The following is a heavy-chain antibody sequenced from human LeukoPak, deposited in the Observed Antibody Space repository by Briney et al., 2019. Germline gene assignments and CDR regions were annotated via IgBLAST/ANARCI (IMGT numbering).Heavy chain of an antibody. CDR1: GFTFSSYA. J-gene: IGHJ4*02. CDR2: ISYDGSNK. CDR3: ARAPAAAGYGYFDY. V-gene: IGHV3-30-3*01. Sequence: GGSLRLSCAASGFTFSSYAMHWVRQAPGKGLEWVAVISYDGSNKYYADSVKGRFTISRDNSKNTLYLQMNSLRAEDTAVYYCARAPAAAGYGYFDYWGQGTLVTVSS. D-gene: IGHD6-13*01.